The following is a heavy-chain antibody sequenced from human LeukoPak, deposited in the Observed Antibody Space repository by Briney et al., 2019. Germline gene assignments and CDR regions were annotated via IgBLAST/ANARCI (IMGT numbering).Heavy chain of an antibody. CDR2: IGTAGDT. Sequence: GGSLRLSCAASGFTFSSYDMHWVRQATGKGLEWVSAIGTAGDTYYPGSVKGRFTISRENAKNSLYLQMNSLRAGDTAVYYCARDAPDFAFDIWGQGTMVTVSS. CDR1: GFTFSSYD. D-gene: IGHD3-3*01. J-gene: IGHJ3*02. V-gene: IGHV3-13*01. CDR3: ARDAPDFAFDI.